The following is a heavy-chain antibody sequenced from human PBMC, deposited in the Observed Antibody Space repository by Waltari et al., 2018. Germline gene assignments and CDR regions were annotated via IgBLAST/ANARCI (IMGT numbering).Heavy chain of an antibody. CDR1: GGSITTLHW. V-gene: IGHV4-4*02. CDR2: IFHTEAT. D-gene: IGHD6-25*01. Sequence: QVQLQESGPGLVKPSGTLSLTCPVPGGSITTLHWWPWVRQPPGKGLEWIGEIFHTEATSYNPSLKSRLTISVDKSKNQFSLKLSSVTVADTAVYYCVRAGYCSRSGYQTWAWDWGQGILVTVSS. J-gene: IGHJ4*02. CDR3: VRAGYCSRSGYQTWAWD.